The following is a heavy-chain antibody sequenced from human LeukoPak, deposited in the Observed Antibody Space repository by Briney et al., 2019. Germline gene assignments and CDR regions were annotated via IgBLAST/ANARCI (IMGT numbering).Heavy chain of an antibody. D-gene: IGHD3-10*01. CDR1: GGTFSSYA. Sequence: VASVKVSCKASGGTFSSYAIHWVRQAPGQRLECMGWINAGNGNIKYSQDFQGRVAFTSDTFASTSYMELSSLRSEDTAVYYCARDNSRAALGCTNFDYWGQGTLVTVSS. CDR2: INAGNGNI. CDR3: ARDNSRAALGCTNFDY. V-gene: IGHV1-3*01. J-gene: IGHJ4*02.